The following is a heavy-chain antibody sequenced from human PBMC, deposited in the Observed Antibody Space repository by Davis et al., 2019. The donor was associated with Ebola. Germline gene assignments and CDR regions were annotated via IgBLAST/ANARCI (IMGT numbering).Heavy chain of an antibody. V-gene: IGHV1-69*06. CDR2: IIYIFGAP. D-gene: IGHD3-22*01. J-gene: IGHJ6*02. CDR1: GGTFSSYT. Sequence: SVKVSCKASGGTFSSYTVSWVRQAPGQGLEWMGGIIYIFGAPNYAQKFQGRVTITADKSTSTAYLELSSLRSEDTAVYYCATASSDYHYYCAMDVWGQGTTVTVSS. CDR3: ATASSDYHYYCAMDV.